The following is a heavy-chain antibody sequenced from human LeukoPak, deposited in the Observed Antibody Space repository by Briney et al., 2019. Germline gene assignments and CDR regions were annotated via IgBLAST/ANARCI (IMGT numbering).Heavy chain of an antibody. D-gene: IGHD2-2*02. CDR3: ARNLRDCSSTSCYIGDWFDP. CDR1: GYSFTSYW. Sequence: GESLRISCKGSGYSFTSYWISWVRQMPGKGLEWMGRIDPSDSYTNYSPSFQGHVTISADKSISTAYLQWSSLKASDTAMYYCARNLRDCSSTSCYIGDWFDPWGQGTLVTVSS. V-gene: IGHV5-10-1*01. CDR2: IDPSDSYT. J-gene: IGHJ5*02.